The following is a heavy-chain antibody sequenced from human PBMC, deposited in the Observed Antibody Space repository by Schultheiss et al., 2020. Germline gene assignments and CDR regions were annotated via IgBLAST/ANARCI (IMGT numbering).Heavy chain of an antibody. J-gene: IGHJ4*02. D-gene: IGHD5-18*01. CDR3: ARGGDTAMVPFDY. CDR2: IYPGDSDT. V-gene: IGHV5-51*01. Sequence: GGSLRLSCQVSGYSFSNYWIGWVRQMPGKGLEWMGIIYPGDSDTRYSPSFQGQVTISADKSISTAYLQWSSLKASDTAMYYCARGGDTAMVPFDYWGQGTLVTVSS. CDR1: GYSFSNYW.